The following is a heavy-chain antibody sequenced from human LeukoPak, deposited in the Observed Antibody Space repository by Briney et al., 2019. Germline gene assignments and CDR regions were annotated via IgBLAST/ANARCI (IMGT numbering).Heavy chain of an antibody. CDR2: ISSSGSYI. V-gene: IGHV3-21*01. CDR1: GFTFTSCS. J-gene: IGHJ4*02. Sequence: PGGSLRLSCAASGFTFTSCSMNWVRQAPGKGLAWVSSISSSGSYIYYADSVKGRFTFSRDNAKNSLYLQMNSLRAEDTAVYYCARGSGVQVWSSLDYWGQGTLVSVSS. D-gene: IGHD5-18*01. CDR3: ARGSGVQVWSSLDY.